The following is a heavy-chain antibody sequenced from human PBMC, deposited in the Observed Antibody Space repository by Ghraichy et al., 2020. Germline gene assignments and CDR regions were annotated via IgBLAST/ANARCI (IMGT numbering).Heavy chain of an antibody. CDR1: GFTFSSYA. V-gene: IGHV3-23*01. Sequence: GESLNISCAASGFTFSSYAMSWVRQAPGEGLEWVSSISGNGGITYYADSVKGRLTISRDNSKNTLYLQMNSLRAEDTAVYYCAKDTWNVATYYFDYWGQGTLVTVSS. D-gene: IGHD1-1*01. CDR3: AKDTWNVATYYFDY. J-gene: IGHJ4*02. CDR2: ISGNGGIT.